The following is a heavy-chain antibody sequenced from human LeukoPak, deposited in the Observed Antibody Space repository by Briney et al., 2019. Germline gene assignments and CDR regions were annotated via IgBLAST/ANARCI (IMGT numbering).Heavy chain of an antibody. Sequence: GGSLRLSCAASGFTFSSSGMHWVRQAPGKGLEYVSAISSNGGSTYYANSVKGRFTISRDNSKNTLYLQMGSLRAEDMAVYYCARDRKAAVGLFDYWGQGTLVTVSS. CDR3: ARDRKAAVGLFDY. CDR1: GFTFSSSG. CDR2: ISSNGGST. J-gene: IGHJ4*02. V-gene: IGHV3-64*01. D-gene: IGHD6-13*01.